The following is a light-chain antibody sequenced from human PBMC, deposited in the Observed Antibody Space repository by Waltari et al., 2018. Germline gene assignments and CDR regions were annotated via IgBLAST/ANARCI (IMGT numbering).Light chain of an antibody. J-gene: IGKJ1*01. CDR2: AAS. Sequence: NQLTQSPSSLSASVGDRVTITCRASQAISGYLAWYQQKPGKAPKLLIYAASTLQSGVPSRFSGSGSGTDFTLTISSLQPEDVAVYYCQQYYITPPTFGQGTKVEIK. CDR3: QQYYITPPT. V-gene: IGKV1-9*01. CDR1: QAISGY.